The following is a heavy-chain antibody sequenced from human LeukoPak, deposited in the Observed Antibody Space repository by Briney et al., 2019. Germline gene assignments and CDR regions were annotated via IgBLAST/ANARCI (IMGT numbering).Heavy chain of an antibody. CDR2: ISSSGGTI. D-gene: IGHD5-18*01. J-gene: IGHJ4*02. CDR1: AFTFPSYS. CDR3: ARVRGNTYGYSFDY. Sequence: GGSLRLSCAASAFTFPSYSMNWVSQAPGKGLEWLSYISSSGGTISYADSVKGRFTISRDNAKNSLYLQMNSLRDEDTAVYYCARVRGNTYGYSFDYWGQGTLVTVSS. V-gene: IGHV3-48*02.